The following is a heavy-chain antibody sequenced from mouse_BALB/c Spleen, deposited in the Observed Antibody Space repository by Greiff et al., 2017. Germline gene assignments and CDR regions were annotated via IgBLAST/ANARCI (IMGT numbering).Heavy chain of an antibody. V-gene: IGHV1-7*01. Sequence: QVQLKESGAELAKPGASVKMSCKASGYTFTSYWMHWVKQRPGQGLEWIGYINPSTGYTEYNQKFKDKATLTADKSSSTAYMQLSSLTSEDSAVYYCARRGYYYGSSGFFDYWGQGTTLTVSS. J-gene: IGHJ2*01. CDR3: ARRGYYYGSSGFFDY. CDR1: GYTFTSYW. CDR2: INPSTGYT. D-gene: IGHD1-1*01.